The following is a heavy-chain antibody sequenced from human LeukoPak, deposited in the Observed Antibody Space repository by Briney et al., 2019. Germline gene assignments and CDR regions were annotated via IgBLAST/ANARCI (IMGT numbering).Heavy chain of an antibody. D-gene: IGHD5-12*01. V-gene: IGHV3-23*01. Sequence: GGSLRLSCAASGVTFSSYAMSWVRQAPGKGLEWVSAISGSGGSTYYADSVKGRFTISRYNSKNTLYLQMNSLRAEDTAVYYCAKKPILDSGYDWGQGTLVTVSS. CDR3: AKKPILDSGYD. J-gene: IGHJ4*02. CDR2: ISGSGGST. CDR1: GVTFSSYA.